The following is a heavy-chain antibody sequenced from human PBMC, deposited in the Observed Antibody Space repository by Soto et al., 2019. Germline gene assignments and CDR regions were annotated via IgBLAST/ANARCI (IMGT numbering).Heavy chain of an antibody. Sequence: EVQLVESGGGLIQPGGSLRLSCAASEFTVSSKYMRWVRQAPGKGLEWVSVIYSGGSTYYADSVKGRFTISRDNSKNTLYLQMISLRAEDTAVYYCARDRVESGYPEYFQHWGQGTLVTVSS. D-gene: IGHD3-22*01. CDR3: ARDRVESGYPEYFQH. CDR1: EFTVSSKY. J-gene: IGHJ1*01. CDR2: IYSGGST. V-gene: IGHV3-53*01.